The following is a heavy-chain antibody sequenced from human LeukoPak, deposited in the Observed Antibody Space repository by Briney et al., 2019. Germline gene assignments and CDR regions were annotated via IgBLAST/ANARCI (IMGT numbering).Heavy chain of an antibody. D-gene: IGHD1-26*01. CDR1: GGTFSSYA. J-gene: IGHJ4*02. CDR3: ARDKEVGATTTFDY. Sequence: GASVNVSCKASGGTFSSYAISWVRQAPGQGLEWMGGIIPIFGTANYAQKFQGRVTITADESTSTAYMELSSLRSEDTAVYYCARDKEVGATTTFDYWGQGTLVTVSS. V-gene: IGHV1-69*13. CDR2: IIPIFGTA.